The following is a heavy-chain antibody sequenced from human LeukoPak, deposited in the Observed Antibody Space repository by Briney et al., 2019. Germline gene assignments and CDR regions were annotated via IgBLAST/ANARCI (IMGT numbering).Heavy chain of an antibody. D-gene: IGHD6-19*01. CDR1: GFTFSSYG. Sequence: GGSLRLSCAASGFTFSSYGMHWVRQAPGKGLEWVAVISYDGSNKYYADSVKGRFTISRDNSKNTLYLQMNSLRAEDTAVYYCAKDLVAVAGTGEGLDYWGQGTLVTVSS. J-gene: IGHJ4*02. CDR3: AKDLVAVAGTGEGLDY. V-gene: IGHV3-30*18. CDR2: ISYDGSNK.